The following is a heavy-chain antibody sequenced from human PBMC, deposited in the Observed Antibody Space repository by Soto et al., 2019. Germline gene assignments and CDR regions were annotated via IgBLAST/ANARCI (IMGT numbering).Heavy chain of an antibody. J-gene: IGHJ4*02. CDR2: ISATGGST. Sequence: EVQLLESGGDLVQPGGSLRLSCAASGFTFGIYAMTWVRQAPGKGLEWVSTISATGGSTFYADSVKGRFTISRDNSKNTLYLKMNSLRAEDTARYYCAKDLSSYYYFNSWGQGTLVTVSS. V-gene: IGHV3-23*01. D-gene: IGHD2-15*01. CDR1: GFTFGIYA. CDR3: AKDLSSYYYFNS.